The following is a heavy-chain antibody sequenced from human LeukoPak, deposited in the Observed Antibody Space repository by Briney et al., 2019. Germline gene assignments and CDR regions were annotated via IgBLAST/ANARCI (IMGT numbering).Heavy chain of an antibody. CDR3: ARVGVVSIGHPFWFDP. Sequence: PSQTLSLTCTVSGGSISSGDYYWSWIRQPPGKGLEWIGYIYYSGSTYYNPSLKSRVTISVDTSKNQFSLKLSSVTAADTAVYYCARVGVVSIGHPFWFDPWGQGTLVTVSS. D-gene: IGHD2-21*01. V-gene: IGHV4-30-4*08. CDR2: IYYSGST. J-gene: IGHJ5*02. CDR1: GGSISSGDYY.